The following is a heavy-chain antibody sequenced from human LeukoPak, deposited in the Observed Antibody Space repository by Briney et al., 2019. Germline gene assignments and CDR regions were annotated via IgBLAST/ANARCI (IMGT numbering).Heavy chain of an antibody. CDR2: IDHRGSA. CDR3: TSLFSASGTFDS. V-gene: IGHV4-34*01. D-gene: IGHD3-10*01. J-gene: IGHJ4*02. Sequence: PSETLSLTCAVHGASLSDYYWTWIRQSPEKGLECIGAIDHRGSANYNPSLESRVTISLDTSKNQFSLNLASVTAADTAVYYCTSLFSASGTFDSWGQGTLVAVSS. CDR1: GASLSDYY.